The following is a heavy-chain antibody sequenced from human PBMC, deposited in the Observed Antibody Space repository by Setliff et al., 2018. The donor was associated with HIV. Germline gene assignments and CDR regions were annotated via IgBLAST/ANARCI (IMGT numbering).Heavy chain of an antibody. V-gene: IGHV4-34*01. CDR3: ASLRGIEFYFDI. CDR2: INHGGDT. J-gene: IGHJ4*02. Sequence: SETLSLTCAVYGQSISGYYWSWIRQTPGKGLEWVGDINHGGDTNYNPSLKSRVTISVGSSYNHFSLQLSSVTDADTGVYYCASLRGIEFYFDIWGQGTPVTVSS. D-gene: IGHD3-10*01. CDR1: GQSISGYY.